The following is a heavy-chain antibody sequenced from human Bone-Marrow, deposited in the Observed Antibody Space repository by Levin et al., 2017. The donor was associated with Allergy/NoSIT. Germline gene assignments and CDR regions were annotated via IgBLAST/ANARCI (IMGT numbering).Heavy chain of an antibody. V-gene: IGHV3-21*06. Sequence: TAGGSLRLSCAVSGFSLSSYSMNWVRQAPGKGLEWVSSMSPNTRHIYYADSVKGRFTISRDTANNSLFLQMDSLRAEDTAVYYCARDWYGSGRKTDYWGQGTLVIVSS. D-gene: IGHD3-10*01. CDR1: GFSLSSYS. CDR2: MSPNTRHI. CDR3: ARDWYGSGRKTDY. J-gene: IGHJ4*02.